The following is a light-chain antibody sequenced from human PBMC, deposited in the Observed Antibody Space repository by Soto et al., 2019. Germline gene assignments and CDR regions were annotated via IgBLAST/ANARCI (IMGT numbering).Light chain of an antibody. V-gene: IGKV3-15*01. CDR3: QQYSIWRT. CDR1: QSLTRN. CDR2: GAS. Sequence: EIVMRQSPATLSVSPGERVTLSFRASQSLTRNLAWYQHKPGQAPRLLIYGASTRATGIPARFSVSGSGTEFTLTISGLQSEDFAVYYCQQYSIWRTFGQGTKVDI. J-gene: IGKJ1*01.